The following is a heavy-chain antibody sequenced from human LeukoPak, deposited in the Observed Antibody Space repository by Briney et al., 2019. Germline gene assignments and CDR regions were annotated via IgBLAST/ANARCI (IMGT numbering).Heavy chain of an antibody. D-gene: IGHD3-16*01. CDR3: ASAYPSFPPSPSLPCGY. J-gene: IGHJ4*02. V-gene: IGHV1-2*02. CDR2: INPNSGGT. CDR1: GYTFTSYD. Sequence: GASVKVSCKASGYTFTSYDINWVRQATGQGLEWMGWINPNSGGTNYAQKFQGRVTMTRDTYISTAYMELSRLRSDDTAVYYCASAYPSFPPSPSLPCGYWGQGTLVTVSS.